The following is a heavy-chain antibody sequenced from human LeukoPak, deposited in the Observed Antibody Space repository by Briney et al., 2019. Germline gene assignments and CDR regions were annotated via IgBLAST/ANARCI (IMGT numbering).Heavy chain of an antibody. CDR3: ARETGSGVPNMDV. J-gene: IGHJ6*03. CDR2: INHSGST. V-gene: IGHV4-34*01. D-gene: IGHD7-27*01. Sequence: PSETLCLTCAVYGGSFSGYYWSWIRQPPGKGLEWIGEINHSGSTNYNPSLKSRVTISVDTSKNQFSLKLSSVTAADTAVYYCARETGSGVPNMDVWGKGTTVTVSS. CDR1: GGSFSGYY.